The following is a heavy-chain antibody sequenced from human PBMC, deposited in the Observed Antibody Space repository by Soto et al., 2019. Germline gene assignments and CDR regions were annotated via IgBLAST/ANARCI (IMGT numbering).Heavy chain of an antibody. CDR2: ISAYNGNT. J-gene: IGHJ5*02. CDR1: GYTFTSYG. Sequence: ASVKVSCKASGYTFTSYGISWVRQAPGQGLEWMGWISAYNGNTNYAQKFQGRVTMTTDTSTSTAYMELSSLRSEDTAVYYCAAESTDFWSGYPFDPWGQGTLVTVSS. CDR3: AAESTDFWSGYPFDP. D-gene: IGHD3-3*01. V-gene: IGHV1-18*01.